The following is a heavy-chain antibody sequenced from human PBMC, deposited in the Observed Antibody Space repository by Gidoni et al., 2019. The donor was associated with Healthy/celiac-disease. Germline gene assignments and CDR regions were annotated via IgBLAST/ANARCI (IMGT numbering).Heavy chain of an antibody. D-gene: IGHD6-6*01. Sequence: QVQLQESGPGLVKPSGTLSLTCAVSGGSISSSNWWSWVRQPPGKGLEWIGEIYHSGSTNYNPSLKSRVTTSVDKSKNQFSLKLSSVTAADTAVYYCARVNPPSRAAPQPPRLGGGFDPWGQGTLVTVSS. CDR2: IYHSGST. J-gene: IGHJ5*02. CDR1: GGSISSSNW. CDR3: ARVNPPSRAAPQPPRLGGGFDP. V-gene: IGHV4-4*02.